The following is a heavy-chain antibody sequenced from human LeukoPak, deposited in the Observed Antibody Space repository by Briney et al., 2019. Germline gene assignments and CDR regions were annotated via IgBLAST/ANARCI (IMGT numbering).Heavy chain of an antibody. CDR3: ARDASALVGAPYSDY. V-gene: IGHV3-30*04. D-gene: IGHD1-26*01. CDR2: ISYDVSNK. CDR1: GLTFSSSA. J-gene: IGHJ4*02. Sequence: GKSLRLSFAASGLTFSSSAMRWVRQAPGKGLEWVAAISYDVSNKYYADSVKGRFTISRVNSKHTLCLQMDRLRAEDTAVYYCARDASALVGAPYSDYWGQGTLVTVSS.